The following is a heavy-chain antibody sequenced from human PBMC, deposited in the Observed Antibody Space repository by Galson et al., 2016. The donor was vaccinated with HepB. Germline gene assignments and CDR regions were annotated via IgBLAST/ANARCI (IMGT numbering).Heavy chain of an antibody. CDR1: GYSFTNYW. J-gene: IGHJ4*02. CDR2: IYPGDSDT. CDR3: ARRTDWRVFDF. Sequence: QSGAEVKKPGDSLKISCKTSGYSFTNYWIAWVRQMPGKGLEWMGIIYPGDSDTRYSPSFQGQVTISADKYSSTAYLKWSSLKASDTAIYYCARRTDWRVFDFWGQGTRVIVSS. D-gene: IGHD1-1*01. V-gene: IGHV5-51*01.